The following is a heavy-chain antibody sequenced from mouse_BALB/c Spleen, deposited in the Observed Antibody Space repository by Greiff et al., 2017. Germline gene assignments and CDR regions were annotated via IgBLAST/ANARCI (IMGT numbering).Heavy chain of an antibody. D-gene: IGHD3-3*01. CDR2: IRNKANGYTT. J-gene: IGHJ2*01. CDR3: ARDGGRGYFDY. CDR1: GFTFTDYY. V-gene: IGHV7-3*02. Sequence: EVHLVESGGGLVQPGGSLRLSCATSGFTFTDYYMSWVRQPPGKALEWLGFIRNKANGYTTEYSASVKGRFTISRDNSQSILYLQMNTLRAEDSAAYYCARDGGRGYFDYWGQGTTLTVSS.